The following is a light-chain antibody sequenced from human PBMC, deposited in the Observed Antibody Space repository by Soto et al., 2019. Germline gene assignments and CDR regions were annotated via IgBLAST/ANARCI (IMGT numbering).Light chain of an antibody. CDR1: QTVRNNY. Sequence: EFVLTQSPGTRSLSPVGRATLSCRASQTVRNNYLAWYQQKPGQAPRLLIYDASSRATGIPDRFSGGGSGTDFTLTISRLEPEDFAVYYCQQFSSYPLTFGGGTKVDIK. V-gene: IGKV3-20*01. CDR2: DAS. J-gene: IGKJ4*01. CDR3: QQFSSYPLT.